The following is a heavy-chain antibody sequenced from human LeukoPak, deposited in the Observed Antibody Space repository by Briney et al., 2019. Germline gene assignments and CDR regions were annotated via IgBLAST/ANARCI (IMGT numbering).Heavy chain of an antibody. J-gene: IGHJ4*02. D-gene: IGHD2-15*01. CDR1: GDSVSSNSGA. V-gene: IGHV6-1*01. CDR3: ARGSRGSTASFDS. Sequence: SRTLSLTCAISGDSVSSNSGAGIWLRRSPSGGVEWLGRTYFRSKWYIDYAVSVKSRLIINPDTSKNQFSLHLNSVTPEDTAVYYCARGSRGSTASFDSWGQGTLVTVSS. CDR2: TYFRSKWYI.